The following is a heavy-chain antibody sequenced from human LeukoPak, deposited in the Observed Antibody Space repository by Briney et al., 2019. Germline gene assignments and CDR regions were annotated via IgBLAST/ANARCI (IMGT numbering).Heavy chain of an antibody. Sequence: SETLSLTCTVSGGSISSYYWSWIRQPSGKGLEWIGYIYYSGSTYYNPSLKSRVTISVDTSKNQFSLKLSSVTAADTAVYYCARSHYYDSSGYYVDAFDIWGQGTMVTVSS. CDR3: ARSHYYDSSGYYVDAFDI. D-gene: IGHD3-22*01. V-gene: IGHV4-59*06. J-gene: IGHJ3*02. CDR1: GGSISSYY. CDR2: IYYSGST.